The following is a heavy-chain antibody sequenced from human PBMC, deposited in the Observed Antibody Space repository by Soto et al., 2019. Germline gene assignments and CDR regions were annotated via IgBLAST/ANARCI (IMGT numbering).Heavy chain of an antibody. V-gene: IGHV1-69*02. CDR3: ARVPQFNTYSSSWNYYGMAV. D-gene: IGHD6-13*01. CDR2: IIPILGIA. CDR1: GGTFSSYT. Sequence: SVNVSCKASGGTFSSYTISWVRQAPGQGLEWMGRIIPILGIANYAQKFQGRVTITADKSTSTAYMELSSLRSEDTAVYYCARVPQFNTYSSSWNYYGMAVWGQGTTVTVSS. J-gene: IGHJ6*02.